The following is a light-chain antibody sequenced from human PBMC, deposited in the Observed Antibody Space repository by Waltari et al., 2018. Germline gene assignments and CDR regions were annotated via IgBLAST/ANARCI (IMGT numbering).Light chain of an antibody. CDR3: QQYNTYTYT. CDR1: KSVSVY. V-gene: IGKV3-11*01. J-gene: IGKJ2*01. Sequence: IALTQSPATLSLSPGERATLSCRANKSVSVYLAWYQHKPGQAPRLLIYDTSNRATGIPSRFSGSGSGTDFTLTISSLQPDDFATYYCQQYNTYTYTFGQGTKLEIK. CDR2: DTS.